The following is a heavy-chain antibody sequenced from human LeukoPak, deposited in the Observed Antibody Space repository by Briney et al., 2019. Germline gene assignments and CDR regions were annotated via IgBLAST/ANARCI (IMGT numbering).Heavy chain of an antibody. J-gene: IGHJ4*02. Sequence: PSETLSLTCTVSGGSISSSTYYWGWIRQPPGKGLEWIGSIFYSGRTYYNPSLKSRVTMSVDTSKNQFSLRLSSVTAADTAVYYCARAVGGDGSGSLWGPGTLVTVSS. CDR1: GGSISSSTYY. CDR3: ARAVGGDGSGSL. D-gene: IGHD3-10*01. CDR2: IFYSGRT. V-gene: IGHV4-39*07.